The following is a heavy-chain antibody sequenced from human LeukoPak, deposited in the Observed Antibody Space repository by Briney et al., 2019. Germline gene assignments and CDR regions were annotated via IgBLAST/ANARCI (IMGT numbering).Heavy chain of an antibody. D-gene: IGHD6-19*01. J-gene: IGHJ4*02. CDR1: GFTVSSNY. Sequence: GGSLRLSCAASGFTVSSNYMSWVRQAPGKGLEWVSLISSGGNTYYADSVKGRFTISRDNAKNSLYLQMNSLRAEDTAVYYCARDGVEGRYSSGLPGYWGQGTLVTVSS. CDR2: ISSGGNT. V-gene: IGHV3-53*01. CDR3: ARDGVEGRYSSGLPGY.